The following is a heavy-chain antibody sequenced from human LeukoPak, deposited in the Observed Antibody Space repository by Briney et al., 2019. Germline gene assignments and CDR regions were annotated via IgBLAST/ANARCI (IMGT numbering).Heavy chain of an antibody. CDR1: VGSISSSSYY. J-gene: IGHJ6*03. CDR2: IYYGGRT. D-gene: IGHD2/OR15-2a*01. V-gene: IGHV4-39*01. Sequence: PSETLSLTCTVSVGSISSSSYYWGWIRQPPGKGREWIGGIYYGGRTYYKPSLESRVSISVDTFKNPFSLKLSSVTAADTSVYFCARQIVGYYYYYMDVWGKGTAVTVS. CDR3: ARQIVGYYYYYMDV.